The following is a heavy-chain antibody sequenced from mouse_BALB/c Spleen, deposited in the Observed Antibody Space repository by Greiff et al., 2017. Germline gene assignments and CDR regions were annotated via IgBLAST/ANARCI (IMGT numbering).Heavy chain of an antibody. V-gene: IGHV2-9-2*01. Sequence: QVQLKQSGPGLVAPSQSLSITCTVSGFSLTSYDISWIRQPPGKGLEWLGVIWTGGGTNYNSAFMSRLSISKDNSKSQVFLKMNSLQTDDTAIYYCVRDRGKLSYFDYWGQGTTLTVSS. J-gene: IGHJ2*01. CDR2: IWTGGGT. CDR3: VRDRGKLSYFDY. CDR1: GFSLTSYD. D-gene: IGHD1-3*01.